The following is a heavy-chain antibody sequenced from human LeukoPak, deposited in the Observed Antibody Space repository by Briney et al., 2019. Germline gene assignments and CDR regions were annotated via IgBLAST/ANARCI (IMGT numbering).Heavy chain of an antibody. D-gene: IGHD7-27*01. J-gene: IGHJ4*02. V-gene: IGHV4-34*01. CDR1: GGSFSGYY. Sequence: SETLSLTCAVYGGSFSGYYWSWIRQPPGKGLEWIGEINHSGSTNYNPSLKSRVTISVDTSKNQFSLKLSSVTAADTAVYYCARTAGDQGYFDYWGQGTLVTVSS. CDR3: ARTAGDQGYFDY. CDR2: INHSGST.